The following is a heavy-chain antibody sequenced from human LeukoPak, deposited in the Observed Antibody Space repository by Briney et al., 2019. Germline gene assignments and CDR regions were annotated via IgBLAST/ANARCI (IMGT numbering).Heavy chain of an antibody. Sequence: GGSLRLSCAASGFTVSSNYMSWVRQAPGKGLEWVSVIYSGGSTYYADSVKGRFTISRDNSKNTLYLQMNSLRAEDTAVYYCATQGLGGGFYFDYWGQGTLVTVSS. V-gene: IGHV3-66*02. CDR1: GFTVSSNY. CDR2: IYSGGST. J-gene: IGHJ4*02. D-gene: IGHD3-16*01. CDR3: ATQGLGGGFYFDY.